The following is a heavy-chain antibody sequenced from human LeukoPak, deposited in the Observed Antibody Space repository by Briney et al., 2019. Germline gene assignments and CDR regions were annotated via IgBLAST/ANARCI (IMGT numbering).Heavy chain of an antibody. CDR2: INPGGGST. V-gene: IGHV1-46*01. D-gene: IGHD6-13*01. CDR1: GYTFTSYY. Sequence: GASVKVSCKASGYTFTSYYMYWVRQAPGQGLEWMGMINPGGGSTTYAQKFQGRVTMTRDTSTSTVYMELSSLRSEDTAVYYCASSQLIAAAGTDYYFGMDVWGQGTTVTVSS. CDR3: ASSQLIAAAGTDYYFGMDV. J-gene: IGHJ6*02.